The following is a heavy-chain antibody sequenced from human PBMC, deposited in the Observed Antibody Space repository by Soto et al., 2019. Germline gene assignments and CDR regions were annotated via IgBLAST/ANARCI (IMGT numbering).Heavy chain of an antibody. D-gene: IGHD3-9*01. Sequence: ASVKVSFKASGYTFTSYGISWVRQAPGQGLEWMGWISAYNGNTNYAQKLQGRVTMTTDTSTSTAYMELRSLRSDDTAVYYCARPNILTGYSLGFWFDPWGQGTLVTVSS. CDR1: GYTFTSYG. J-gene: IGHJ5*02. CDR3: ARPNILTGYSLGFWFDP. V-gene: IGHV1-18*01. CDR2: ISAYNGNT.